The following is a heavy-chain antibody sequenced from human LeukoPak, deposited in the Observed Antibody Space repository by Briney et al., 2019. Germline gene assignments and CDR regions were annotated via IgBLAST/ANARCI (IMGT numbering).Heavy chain of an antibody. Sequence: GGSLRLSCAASGFTFSSYSMNWVRQAPGKGLEWVSSISSSSSYIYYADSVKGRFTISRDNAKNSLYLQMNSLRAEDTAVYYCARDSCSGGRCYPYYGMDVWGQGTTVTVSS. J-gene: IGHJ6*02. D-gene: IGHD2-15*01. CDR2: ISSSSSYI. V-gene: IGHV3-21*01. CDR3: ARDSCSGGRCYPYYGMDV. CDR1: GFTFSSYS.